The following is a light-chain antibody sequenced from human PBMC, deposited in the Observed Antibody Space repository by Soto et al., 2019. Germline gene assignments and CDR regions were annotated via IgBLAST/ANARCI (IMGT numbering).Light chain of an antibody. V-gene: IGKV3-11*01. CDR2: DAS. CDR1: QSVSIY. Sequence: EIVLAQSPATLSLSPGERATLSCRASQSVSIYLAWYQQKPDQAPRLLIYDASNRATGIPARFSGSGSGTDFTLTISSLEPEDFAVYYCQQRSNWPPKITFGQGTRLEIK. J-gene: IGKJ5*01. CDR3: QQRSNWPPKIT.